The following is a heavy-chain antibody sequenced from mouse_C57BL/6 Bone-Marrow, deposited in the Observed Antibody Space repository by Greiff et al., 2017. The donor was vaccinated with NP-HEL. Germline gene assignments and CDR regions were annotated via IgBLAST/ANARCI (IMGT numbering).Heavy chain of an antibody. CDR3: ERKAYYGRSYEFAN. V-gene: IGHV1-50*01. D-gene: IGHD1-1*01. J-gene: IGHJ3*01. CDR1: GYTFTTYW. CDR2: IDPSDSYT. Sequence: QVQLQQPGAELVKPGASVKLSCKASGYTFTTYWMQWVKQRPGQGLEWIGEIDPSDSYTNYNQKFKGKATLTVATSSSTSYMQLSTLTSEDSAVYYWERKAYYGRSYEFANGGQGTLVTVSA.